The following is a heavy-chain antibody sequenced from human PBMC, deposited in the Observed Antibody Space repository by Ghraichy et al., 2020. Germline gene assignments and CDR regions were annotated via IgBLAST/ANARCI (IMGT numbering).Heavy chain of an antibody. CDR2: INPSGGST. D-gene: IGHD2-15*01. Sequence: ASVKVSCKASGYTFTSYYMHWVRQAPGQGLEWMGIINPSGGSTSYAQKFQGRVTMTRDTSTSTVYMELSSLRSEDTAVYYCARDLNRSGGSCHFDYWGQGTLVTVPS. CDR1: GYTFTSYY. CDR3: ARDLNRSGGSCHFDY. J-gene: IGHJ4*02. V-gene: IGHV1-46*01.